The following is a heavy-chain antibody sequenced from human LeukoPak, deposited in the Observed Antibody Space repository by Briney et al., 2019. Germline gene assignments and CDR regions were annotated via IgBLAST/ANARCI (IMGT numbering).Heavy chain of an antibody. D-gene: IGHD5-24*01. CDR1: GGSISVYY. J-gene: IGHJ4*02. CDR3: ARSRDAYLLDY. V-gene: IGHV4-59*01. CDR2: ISHSGSI. Sequence: SETLSLTCTVSGGSISVYYWSWVRQPPGKGPEWIGYISHSGSINYNPSLQSRVTISIATSNNQFSLNVRSATAADTAVYYCARSRDAYLLDYWGQGTLVTVSS.